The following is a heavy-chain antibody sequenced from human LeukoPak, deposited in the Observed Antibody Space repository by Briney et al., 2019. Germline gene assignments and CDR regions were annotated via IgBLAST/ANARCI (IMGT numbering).Heavy chain of an antibody. Sequence: GGSLRLSCAASGFTFSSYAMHWVRQAPGKGLEWVAAISYDGSNKYYADSVKGRFTISRDNSKNTLYLQMNSLRAEDTAVYYCARPVGYYSYFDYWGQGTLVTVSS. V-gene: IGHV3-30-3*01. CDR2: ISYDGSNK. CDR3: ARPVGYYSYFDY. D-gene: IGHD3-22*01. CDR1: GFTFSSYA. J-gene: IGHJ4*02.